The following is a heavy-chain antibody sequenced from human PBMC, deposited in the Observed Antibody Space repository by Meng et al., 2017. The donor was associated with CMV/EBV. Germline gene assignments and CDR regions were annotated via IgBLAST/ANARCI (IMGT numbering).Heavy chain of an antibody. J-gene: IGHJ4*02. CDR1: GGSFSGYY. CDR2: INHSGST. V-gene: IGHV4-34*01. Sequence: QVHLQCGGAGLLQSSGTLSLTCAVYGGSFSGYYWSWIRQPPGKGLEWIGEINHSGSTNYNPSLKSRVTISVDTSKNQFSLKLSSVTAADTAVYYCARGVGATGKADYWGQGTLVTVSS. CDR3: ARGVGATGKADY. D-gene: IGHD1-26*01.